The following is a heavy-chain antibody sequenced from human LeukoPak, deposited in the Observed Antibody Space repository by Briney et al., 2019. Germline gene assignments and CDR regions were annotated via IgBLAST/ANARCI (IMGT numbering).Heavy chain of an antibody. J-gene: IGHJ5*02. Sequence: GASLRLSCAASGFTFSSYGMSWVRQAPGKGLEWVSVISGSGGSTYYADSVKGRFTISRDNSKNTLYLQMNSLRAEDTAVYYCAKDVGHNWFDPWGQGTLVTVSS. D-gene: IGHD1-26*01. CDR3: AKDVGHNWFDP. CDR1: GFTFSSYG. CDR2: ISGSGGST. V-gene: IGHV3-23*01.